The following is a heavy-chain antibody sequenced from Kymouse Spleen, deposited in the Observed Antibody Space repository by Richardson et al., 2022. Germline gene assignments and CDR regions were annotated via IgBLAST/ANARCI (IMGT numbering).Heavy chain of an antibody. CDR2: INAGNGNT. CDR3: ARDCGYSGYGYYYGMDV. CDR1: GYTFTSYA. J-gene: IGHJ6*02. V-gene: IGHV1-3*01. Sequence: QVQLVQSGAEVKKPGASVKVSCKASGYTFTSYAMHWVRQAPGQRLEWMGWINAGNGNTKYSQKFQGRVTITRDTSASTAYMELSSLRSEDTAVYYCARDCGYSGYGYYYGMDVWGQGTTVTVSS. D-gene: IGHD5-12*01.